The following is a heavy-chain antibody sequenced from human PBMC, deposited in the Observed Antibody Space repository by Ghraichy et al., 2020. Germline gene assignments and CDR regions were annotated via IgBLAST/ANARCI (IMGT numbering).Heavy chain of an antibody. CDR3: ARDRDGDLDF. J-gene: IGHJ4*02. V-gene: IGHV3-7*03. CDR1: GFSFSRYW. Sequence: GGSLNISCAASGFSFSRYWMSWVRQAPGKGLEWVANIKQDGSEKYYVDSVKGRFAISRDNAKNSLSLQMNSLRAEETAVYYCARDRDGDLDFWGQGTLVTVSS. D-gene: IGHD5-24*01. CDR2: IKQDGSEK.